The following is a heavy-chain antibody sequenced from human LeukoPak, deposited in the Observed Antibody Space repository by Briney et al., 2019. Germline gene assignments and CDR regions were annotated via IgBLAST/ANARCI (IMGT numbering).Heavy chain of an antibody. D-gene: IGHD6-19*01. V-gene: IGHV4-59*08. Sequence: SETLSLTCTVSGASVSGVYWSWIRQPPGKGLEWIGYIYHSGDSNCNPSLKSRVTVSLDTSKNQVSLRLTSVTAADTAVYYCARRQSRWLVGYYGMDVWGQGATVTVSS. J-gene: IGHJ6*02. CDR1: GASVSGVY. CDR2: IYHSGDS. CDR3: ARRQSRWLVGYYGMDV.